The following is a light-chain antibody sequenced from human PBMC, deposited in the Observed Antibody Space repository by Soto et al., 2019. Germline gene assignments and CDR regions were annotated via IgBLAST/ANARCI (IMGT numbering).Light chain of an antibody. J-gene: IGLJ2*01. V-gene: IGLV1-44*01. CDR2: TNN. Sequence: QSVLTQPPSASGSPGQRVTISCSGSRSNIGSNAVTWYQHLPGTAPKLLIYTNNQRPSGVPDRFSGSKSGTSASLAISALQSEDEADYYCAAWDDSLKGLVFGGGTKLTVL. CDR1: RSNIGSNA. CDR3: AAWDDSLKGLV.